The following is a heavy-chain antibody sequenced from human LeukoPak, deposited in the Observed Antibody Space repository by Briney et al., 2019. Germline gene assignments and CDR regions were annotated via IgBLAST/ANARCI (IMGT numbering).Heavy chain of an antibody. CDR2: IYSGGST. Sequence: GGSLRFSCAASGFTVSSNYMSWVRQAPGKGLEWVSVIYSGGSTYYADSVKGRFTISRDNSKNTLYLQMNSLRAEDTAVYYCAKQWELSLYWGQGTLVTVSS. CDR3: AKQWELSLY. D-gene: IGHD1-26*01. V-gene: IGHV3-66*02. CDR1: GFTVSSNY. J-gene: IGHJ4*02.